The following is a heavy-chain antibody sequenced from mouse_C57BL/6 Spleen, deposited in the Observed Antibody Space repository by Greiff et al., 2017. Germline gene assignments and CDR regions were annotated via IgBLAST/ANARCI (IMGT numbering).Heavy chain of an antibody. J-gene: IGHJ2*01. CDR1: GFNIKDDY. V-gene: IGHV14-4*01. CDR2: IDPENGDT. Sequence: VHVKQSGAELVRPGASVKLSCTASGFNIKDDYMHWVKQRPEQGLEWIGWIDPENGDTEYASKFQGKATITADTSSNTAYLQLSSLTSEDTAVYYWTTTSFDYWGQGTTLTVSS. CDR3: TTTSFDY.